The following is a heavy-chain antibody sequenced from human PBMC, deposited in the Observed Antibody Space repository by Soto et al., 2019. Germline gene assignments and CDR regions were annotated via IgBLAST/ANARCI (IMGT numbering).Heavy chain of an antibody. J-gene: IGHJ4*02. V-gene: IGHV4-34*01. CDR2: INHSGSA. CDR3: ARGLISGSHYSGGWYYFDS. CDR1: GGSFSDYI. Sequence: QVQLQQSGAGLLKPSETLSLTCDVYGGSFSDYIWTWIRQTPGKGLQWIGQINHSGSANYNPSLTSRVTISVHTSSSQFSLELSYVTAADTAVYYCARGLISGSHYSGGWYYFDSWGQGTQVTVSS. D-gene: IGHD1-26*01.